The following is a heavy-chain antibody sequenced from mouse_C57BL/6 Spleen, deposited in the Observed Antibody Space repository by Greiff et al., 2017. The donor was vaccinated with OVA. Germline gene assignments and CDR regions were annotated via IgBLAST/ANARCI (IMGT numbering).Heavy chain of an antibody. J-gene: IGHJ4*01. CDR3: ARPINEYYAMDY. Sequence: EVQLVESGGGLVKPGGSLKLSCAASGFTFSDYGMHWVRQAPEKGLEWVAYISSGSSTTYYADTVKGRFTISRDNAENTLFLQITSLRSEDTAMYYCARPINEYYAMDYWGQGTSVTVSS. V-gene: IGHV5-17*01. CDR2: ISSGSSTT. CDR1: GFTFSDYG.